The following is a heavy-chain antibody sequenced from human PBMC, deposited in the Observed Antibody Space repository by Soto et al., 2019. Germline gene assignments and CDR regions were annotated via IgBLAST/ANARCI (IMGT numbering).Heavy chain of an antibody. CDR1: GFTFSSYS. CDR2: ISSSSSTI. J-gene: IGHJ5*02. V-gene: IGHV3-48*01. D-gene: IGHD6-13*01. Sequence: XXSLRLSCAASGFTFSSYSMNWVPQAPGKGLEWVSYISSSSSTIYYADSVKGRFTISRDNAKNSLYLQMNSLRAEDTAVYYCARDGGIAAARASTWGQGTLVTVSS. CDR3: ARDGGIAAARAST.